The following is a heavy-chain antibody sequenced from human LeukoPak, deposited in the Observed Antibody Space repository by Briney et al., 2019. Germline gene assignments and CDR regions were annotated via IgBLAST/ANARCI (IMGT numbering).Heavy chain of an antibody. D-gene: IGHD5-24*01. CDR2: IYSSGTT. V-gene: IGHV4-30-4*08. CDR3: ARVPGGSPGDGAFDI. CDR1: GGSISSSSYY. Sequence: SETLSLTCTVSGGSISSSSYYWGWIRQPPGKGLEWIGYIYSSGTTTYSPSLKSRVIISPDTSKNQFSLKLRSVTAADTAVYFCARVPGGSPGDGAFDIWGQGTMVTVS. J-gene: IGHJ3*02.